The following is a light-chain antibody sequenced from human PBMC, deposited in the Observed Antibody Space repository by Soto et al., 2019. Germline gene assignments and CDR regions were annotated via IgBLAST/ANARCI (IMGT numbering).Light chain of an antibody. CDR1: SSNIGAGYD. J-gene: IGLJ1*01. V-gene: IGLV1-40*01. CDR3: QSYDSSRGV. CDR2: GNS. Sequence: QAVVTQPPSVSGAPGQRVTISCTGSSSNIGAGYDVHWYQQLPGTAPKLLIYGNSNRPSGVPDRFSGSKSGTSASLAITGLQAEDEADYYCQSYDSSRGVFGTGTKLTGL.